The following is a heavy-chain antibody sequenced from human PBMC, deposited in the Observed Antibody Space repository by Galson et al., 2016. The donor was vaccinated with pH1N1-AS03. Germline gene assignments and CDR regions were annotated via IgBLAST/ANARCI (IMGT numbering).Heavy chain of an antibody. CDR3: ARDPRGPCTSSTCPTAYYFGMDV. J-gene: IGHJ6*02. CDR1: GYIFTGFS. V-gene: IGHV1-2*04. Sequence: SVKVSCKASGYIFTGFSINWVRQAPGQGLELMGWINPKSGVTNYAQKFQAWVTMTRDTSSSTAYMELSGLKSDDTAAYYCARDPRGPCTSSTCPTAYYFGMDVWGQGTTVIVSS. CDR2: INPKSGVT. D-gene: IGHD2-2*01.